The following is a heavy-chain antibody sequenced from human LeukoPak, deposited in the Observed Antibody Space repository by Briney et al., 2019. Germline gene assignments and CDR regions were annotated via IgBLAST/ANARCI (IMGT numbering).Heavy chain of an antibody. CDR2: ISWNSGSI. Sequence: GRSLRLSCAASGFTFDDYAMHWVRQAPGKGLEWVSGISWNSGSIGYADSVKGRFTISRDNAKNSLYLQMNSLRAEDTAVYYCARVALQQLYFDYWGQGTLVTVSS. D-gene: IGHD6-13*01. V-gene: IGHV3-9*01. CDR1: GFTFDDYA. J-gene: IGHJ4*02. CDR3: ARVALQQLYFDY.